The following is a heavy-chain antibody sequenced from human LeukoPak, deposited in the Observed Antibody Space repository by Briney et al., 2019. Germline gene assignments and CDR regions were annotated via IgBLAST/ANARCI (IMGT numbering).Heavy chain of an antibody. CDR2: INHSGST. D-gene: IGHD5-12*01. Sequence: PSETLSLTCAVYGGSFSGYYWSWIRQPPGKGLEWIGEINHSGSTNYNPSLKSRVTISVDTSKNQFSLKLSSVTAADTAVYYCARAGGAIVASSFDYWGQGTLVTVSS. CDR1: GGSFSGYY. J-gene: IGHJ4*02. CDR3: ARAGGAIVASSFDY. V-gene: IGHV4-34*01.